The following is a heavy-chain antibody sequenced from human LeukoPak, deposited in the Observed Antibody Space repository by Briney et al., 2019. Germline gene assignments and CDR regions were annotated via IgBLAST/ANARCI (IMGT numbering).Heavy chain of an antibody. CDR1: GGTFSGYV. D-gene: IGHD4-11*01. J-gene: IGHJ6*02. Sequence: SVKVSCKASGGTFSGYVISWVRQAPGQGLEWMGRIIPIFGIANYAQKFQGRVTITADKSTSTAYMELSSLRSEDTAVYYCARDRTDYSNLYYGMDVWGQGTTVTVSS. CDR3: ARDRTDYSNLYYGMDV. V-gene: IGHV1-69*04. CDR2: IIPIFGIA.